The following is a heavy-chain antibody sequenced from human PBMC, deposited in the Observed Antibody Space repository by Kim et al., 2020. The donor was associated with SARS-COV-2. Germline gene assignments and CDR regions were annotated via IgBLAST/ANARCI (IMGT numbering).Heavy chain of an antibody. CDR2: IHLGDDK. D-gene: IGHD7-27*01. V-gene: IGHV2-5*02. CDR3: VHRRSTGDFDY. J-gene: IGHJ4*02. CDR1: GFSLRANGMG. Sequence: SGPTLVNPTQTLTLTCTFSGFSLRANGMGVGWIRQPPGKALEWLALIHLGDDKRYSPSLKNRLTITKDTSRNQVVLTMTNMDPVDTATYYCVHRRSTGDFDYWRQGALVTVSS.